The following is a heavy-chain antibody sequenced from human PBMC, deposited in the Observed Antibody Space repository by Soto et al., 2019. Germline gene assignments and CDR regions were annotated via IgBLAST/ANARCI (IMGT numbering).Heavy chain of an antibody. CDR2: IYYSGST. V-gene: IGHV4-59*08. J-gene: IGHJ4*02. CDR3: ARHDQAGLDY. Sequence: QVQLQESGPGLVKPSETLSLTCTVSGGSISSYYWSWIRQPPGKGLEWIGYIYYSGSTNYNPSLKSRVTISVDTSKNQFSLKLSSVTAADTAVYYCARHDQAGLDYWGQGTLVTVSS. CDR1: GGSISSYY.